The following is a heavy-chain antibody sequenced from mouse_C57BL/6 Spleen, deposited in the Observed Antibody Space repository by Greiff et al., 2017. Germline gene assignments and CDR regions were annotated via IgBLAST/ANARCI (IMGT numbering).Heavy chain of an antibody. CDR2: ITYDGSST. CDR1: GFTFSDYY. J-gene: IGHJ2*01. CDR3: ARDSGQYYFDY. D-gene: IGHD1-3*01. V-gene: IGHV5-16*01. Sequence: DVQLVESEGGLVQPGSSMKLSCTASGFTFSDYYMAWVRQVPEKGLEWVANITYDGSSTYYLDSLKSRFIISRDNAKNILYLQMSSLKSEDTATXYCARDSGQYYFDYWGQGTTLTVSS.